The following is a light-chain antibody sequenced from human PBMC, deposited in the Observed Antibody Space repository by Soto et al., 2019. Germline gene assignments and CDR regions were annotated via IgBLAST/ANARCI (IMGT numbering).Light chain of an antibody. CDR2: DAS. Sequence: DIQMTQSASALSASVGDRATITCRASQSISSWLAWYQQKPGKAPKLLIYDASTLQSGVPSRYSGSGSGTEFTLTISNLQPDDFATYYCQQYESYSPWTFGQGTKVAIK. J-gene: IGKJ1*01. CDR3: QQYESYSPWT. V-gene: IGKV1-5*01. CDR1: QSISSW.